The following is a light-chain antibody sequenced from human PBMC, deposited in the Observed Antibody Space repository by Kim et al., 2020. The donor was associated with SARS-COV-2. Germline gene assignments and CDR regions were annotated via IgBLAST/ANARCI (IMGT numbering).Light chain of an antibody. CDR2: RNN. V-gene: IGLV1-47*01. Sequence: GQRVTISCSGSSSNIGSNYVYWYQQVPGTAPKLLIYRNNQRPSGVPDRFSGSKSGTSASLAISGLRSEDEADYYCAAWDDSLSGRVFGTGTKVTVL. J-gene: IGLJ1*01. CDR3: AAWDDSLSGRV. CDR1: SSNIGSNY.